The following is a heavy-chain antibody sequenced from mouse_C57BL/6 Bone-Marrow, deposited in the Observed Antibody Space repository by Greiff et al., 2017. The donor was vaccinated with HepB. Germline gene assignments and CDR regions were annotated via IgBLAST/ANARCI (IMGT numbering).Heavy chain of an antibody. CDR1: GYTFTSYW. Sequence: QVQLQQPGAERWRPGPSVKCSCKASGYTFTSYWLHGVKRRPGQGLEWIGVIDPSDSYTNYNQKFKGKATLTVDTSSSTAYMQLSSLTSEDSAVYYCASEGRHSNRYFDVWGTGTTVTVSS. CDR3: ASEGRHSNRYFDV. D-gene: IGHD2-5*01. J-gene: IGHJ1*03. V-gene: IGHV1-59*01. CDR2: IDPSDSYT.